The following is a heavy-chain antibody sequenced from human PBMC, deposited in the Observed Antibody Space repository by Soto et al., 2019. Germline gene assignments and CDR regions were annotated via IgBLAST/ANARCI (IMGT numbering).Heavy chain of an antibody. CDR3: ARAFRDFWSGYNYYYGMDV. V-gene: IGHV1-69*13. CDR1: GYTFASYD. D-gene: IGHD3-3*01. J-gene: IGHJ6*02. Sequence: SVKVSCKASGYTFASYDINWVRQAPGQGLEWMGGMIPIFGKADYAQKFQGRVTITANESTSTAYMELSSLRSEDTAVYYCARAFRDFWSGYNYYYGMDVWGQGTTVTVSS. CDR2: MIPIFGKA.